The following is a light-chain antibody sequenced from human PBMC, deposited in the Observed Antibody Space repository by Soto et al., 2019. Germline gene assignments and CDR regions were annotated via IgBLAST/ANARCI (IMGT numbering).Light chain of an antibody. Sequence: DIQMTQSPSTLSGSVGDSVTITCRASQNIRNLLAWYQQKPGKAPKPLIYGASTLKTGVPSRFSGSGSGSEFNFTITGLQPDDFATYFCQQYNTYATCGQGTRLEIK. V-gene: IGKV1-5*01. CDR1: QNIRNL. CDR3: QQYNTYAT. CDR2: GAS. J-gene: IGKJ5*01.